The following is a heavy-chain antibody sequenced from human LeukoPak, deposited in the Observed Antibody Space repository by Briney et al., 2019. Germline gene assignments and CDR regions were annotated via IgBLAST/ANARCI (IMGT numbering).Heavy chain of an antibody. Sequence: PSVKVSCKASGYTFTSYDINWVRQATGQGLERMGWMNPNSGNTGYAQKFQGRVTMTRNTSISTAYMELSSLRSEDTAVYYCARADCSSTSCYGRRYYYYGMDVWGQGTTVTVSS. J-gene: IGHJ6*02. D-gene: IGHD2-2*01. V-gene: IGHV1-8*01. CDR2: MNPNSGNT. CDR1: GYTFTSYD. CDR3: ARADCSSTSCYGRRYYYYGMDV.